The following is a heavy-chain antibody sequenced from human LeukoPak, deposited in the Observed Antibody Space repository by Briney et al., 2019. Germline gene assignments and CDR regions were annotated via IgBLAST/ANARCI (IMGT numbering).Heavy chain of an antibody. CDR3: ARGLTVTTRPAGY. Sequence: EVSVKVSCKASGYTFTSYDINWVRQATGQGLEWMGWMNPNSGNTDYAQKFQGRVTMTRNTSISTAYMELSSLRSEDTAMYYCARGLTVTTRPAGYWGQGTLVTVSS. CDR1: GYTFTSYD. V-gene: IGHV1-8*01. CDR2: MNPNSGNT. J-gene: IGHJ4*02. D-gene: IGHD4-17*01.